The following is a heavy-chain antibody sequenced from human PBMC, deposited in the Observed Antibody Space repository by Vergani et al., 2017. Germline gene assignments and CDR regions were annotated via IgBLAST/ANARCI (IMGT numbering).Heavy chain of an antibody. J-gene: IGHJ6*02. V-gene: IGHV4-39*07. CDR1: GASIRSSNYY. Sequence: QLQLQESGPGLVKPSATLSLTCSVSGASIRSSNYYWSWIRQPPGKGLEWIGEINHSGSTNYNPSLQSRVTISVDTSKNQFSLKLSSVTAADTAVYYCARARWATGYYDYGMDVWGQGTTVTVSS. D-gene: IGHD5-12*01. CDR2: INHSGST. CDR3: ARARWATGYYDYGMDV.